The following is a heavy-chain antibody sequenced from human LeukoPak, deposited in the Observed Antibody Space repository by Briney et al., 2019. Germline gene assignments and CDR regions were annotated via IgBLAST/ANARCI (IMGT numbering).Heavy chain of an antibody. CDR2: ISSSSSTI. Sequence: GGSLRLSCAASGFTFSSYSMNWVRQAPGKGLEWVSYISSSSSTIYYADSVKGRFTISRDNSKNTLHLQMNSLRAEDTAVYYCAKEVGNGDYSYYMDVWGKGTTVTVSS. D-gene: IGHD1-1*01. CDR1: GFTFSSYS. CDR3: AKEVGNGDYSYYMDV. J-gene: IGHJ6*03. V-gene: IGHV3-48*01.